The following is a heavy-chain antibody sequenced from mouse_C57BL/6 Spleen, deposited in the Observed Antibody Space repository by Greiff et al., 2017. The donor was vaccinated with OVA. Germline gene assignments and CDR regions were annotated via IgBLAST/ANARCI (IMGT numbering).Heavy chain of an antibody. CDR1: GYTFTSYW. CDR2: LHPSDSAT. V-gene: IGHV1-74*01. J-gene: IGHJ3*01. Sequence: VQLQQPGAELVKPGASVKVSCKASGYTFTSYWMHWVKQRPGQGLEWIGRLHPSDSATNYTQKFKGKATLTVDKSSSTAYMQLSSLTSEDSAVYYWATNWERFAYWGQGTLVTVSA. D-gene: IGHD4-1*01. CDR3: ATNWERFAY.